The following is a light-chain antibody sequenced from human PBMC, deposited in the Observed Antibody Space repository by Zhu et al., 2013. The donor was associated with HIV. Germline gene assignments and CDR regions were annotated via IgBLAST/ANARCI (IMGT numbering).Light chain of an antibody. CDR1: SSDIGDNNF. V-gene: IGLV2-14*01. Sequence: QSALTQPASVSGSPGQSITISRSGISSDIGDNNFVSWYQQYPGKAPKLMIFAVSNRPSGVSDRFSGSKSGNTASLTISGLQTEDEADYYCSSYTGISTVTFGGGTKVTVL. J-gene: IGLJ2*01. CDR2: AVS. CDR3: SSYTGISTVT.